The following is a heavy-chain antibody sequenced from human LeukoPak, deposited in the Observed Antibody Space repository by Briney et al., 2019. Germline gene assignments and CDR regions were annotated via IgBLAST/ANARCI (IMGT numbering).Heavy chain of an antibody. Sequence: GGSLRLSCAAPGFTFSSYAMSWVRQAPGKGLEWVSVSGGNTYYADSVKGRFTISRDNSKSTLYLQMNSLRAEDTAVYYCARAGPYYFDYWGQGTLVTVSS. CDR3: ARAGPYYFDY. J-gene: IGHJ4*02. CDR2: SGGNT. V-gene: IGHV3-23*01. CDR1: GFTFSSYA.